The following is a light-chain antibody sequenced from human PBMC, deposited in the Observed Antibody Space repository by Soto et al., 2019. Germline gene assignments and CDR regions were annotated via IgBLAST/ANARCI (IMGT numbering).Light chain of an antibody. J-gene: IGKJ4*01. Sequence: DIQMTQSPSSLSASVGDRVTITCRASQDISSYLAWYQQKPGKVPKLLIYAASTLQSGVPSRFSGSGSGTDFTLTISSLQCEDVATYYCQRYNSAPLTFGGGTKVEI. V-gene: IGKV1-27*01. CDR3: QRYNSAPLT. CDR2: AAS. CDR1: QDISSY.